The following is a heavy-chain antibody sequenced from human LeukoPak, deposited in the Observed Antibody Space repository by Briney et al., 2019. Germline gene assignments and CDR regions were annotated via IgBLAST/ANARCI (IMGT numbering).Heavy chain of an antibody. V-gene: IGHV3-21*01. Sequence: GGSLRLSCAASGFTFSSYSMTWVRQAPGKGLEWVSSISSSSSYIYYADSVKGRFTISRDNAKNSLYLQMNSLRAEDTAVYYCARLSSGTDAFDIWGQGTMVTVSS. D-gene: IGHD3-22*01. CDR2: ISSSSSYI. J-gene: IGHJ3*02. CDR3: ARLSSGTDAFDI. CDR1: GFTFSSYS.